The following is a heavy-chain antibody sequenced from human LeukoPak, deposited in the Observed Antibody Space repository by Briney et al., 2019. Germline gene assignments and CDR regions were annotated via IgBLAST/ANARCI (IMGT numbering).Heavy chain of an antibody. CDR1: GYTFTSYA. J-gene: IGHJ5*02. D-gene: IGHD2-2*02. Sequence: ASVKVSCKASGYTFTSYAMHWVRQAPGQRLEWMGWINAGNGNTKYSQKFQGRVTITRDTSASTAYMELSGLRSEDTAVYYCARGQLGYCSSTSCYRGNWFDPWGQGTLVTVSS. CDR2: INAGNGNT. CDR3: ARGQLGYCSSTSCYRGNWFDP. V-gene: IGHV1-3*01.